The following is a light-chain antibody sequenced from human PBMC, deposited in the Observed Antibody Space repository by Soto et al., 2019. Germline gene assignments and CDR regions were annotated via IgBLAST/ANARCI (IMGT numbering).Light chain of an antibody. CDR1: QSISDT. CDR2: GAS. J-gene: IGKJ1*01. Sequence: EIVMTQSPATLSVSPGGRATLSCRASQSISDTLAWYQQKPGQAPRLLIYGASKRATGFPARFSGSGSGTDFTLTISSLQSEDFAVYYCQQYNIWPWTLGQGTKVEIK. V-gene: IGKV3-15*01. CDR3: QQYNIWPWT.